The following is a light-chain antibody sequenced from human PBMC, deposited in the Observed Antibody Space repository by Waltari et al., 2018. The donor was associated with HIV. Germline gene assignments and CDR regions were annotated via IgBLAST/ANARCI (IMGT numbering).Light chain of an antibody. Sequence: SYELTQPPSVSVSPGQTARITCSGDALPKQYAYWYQQKPGQAPVPVIYKDSERPAGIPERFSGSSSGTTVTVTISGVQAEDEADYYCQSADSSGTYAVFGGGTKLTVL. CDR1: ALPKQY. V-gene: IGLV3-25*03. CDR2: KDS. CDR3: QSADSSGTYAV. J-gene: IGLJ3*02.